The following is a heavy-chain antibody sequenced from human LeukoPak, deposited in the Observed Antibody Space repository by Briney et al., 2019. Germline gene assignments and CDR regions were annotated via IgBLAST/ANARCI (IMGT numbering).Heavy chain of an antibody. V-gene: IGHV3-23*01. D-gene: IGHD2-15*01. CDR3: AKGRCSGGSCYGRGFDY. Sequence: GGSLRLSCAASGFTFSSHGMSWVRQAPGKGLEWVSGISGSGGSTYYADSVKGRFTISRDNSKNTLYLQMNSLRAEDTAVYYCAKGRCSGGSCYGRGFDYWGQGTLVTVSS. J-gene: IGHJ4*02. CDR2: ISGSGGST. CDR1: GFTFSSHG.